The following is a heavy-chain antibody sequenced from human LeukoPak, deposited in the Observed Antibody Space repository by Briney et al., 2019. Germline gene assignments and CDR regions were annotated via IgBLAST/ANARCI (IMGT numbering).Heavy chain of an antibody. V-gene: IGHV2-5*01. CDR1: GFSLSTSGVG. CDR2: IYWNDDK. Sequence: SGPTLVKPTQTLTLTCTFSGFSLSTSGVGVGWIRQPPGKALEWLALIYWNDDKRYSPSLKSRLTITKDTSKNQVVLTLTNMDPVDTATYYCAHRLPYNYFDYWGQGTLVTVSS. J-gene: IGHJ4*02. D-gene: IGHD4-11*01. CDR3: AHRLPYNYFDY.